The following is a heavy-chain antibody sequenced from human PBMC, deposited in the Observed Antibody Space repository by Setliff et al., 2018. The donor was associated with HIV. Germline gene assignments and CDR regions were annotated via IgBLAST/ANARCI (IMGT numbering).Heavy chain of an antibody. CDR3: ARDRQIAAAGRSNYYYGMDV. CDR2: FDPEDGQR. Sequence: GASVKVSCKVSGYTLSELSRHWVRQGPGKGLEWMGGFDPEDGQRIYAQKFQGRFTISRDNSKDTVFLQMNSLRADDTAVYYCARDRQIAAAGRSNYYYGMDVWGQGTTVTVSS. V-gene: IGHV1-24*01. CDR1: GYTLSELS. D-gene: IGHD6-13*01. J-gene: IGHJ6*02.